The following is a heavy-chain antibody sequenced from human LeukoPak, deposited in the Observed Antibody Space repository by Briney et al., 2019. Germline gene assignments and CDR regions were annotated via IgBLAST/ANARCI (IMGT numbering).Heavy chain of an antibody. CDR2: IYHSGST. V-gene: IGHV4-28*01. J-gene: IGHJ4*02. CDR1: GYSISSYKW. CDR3: GFSEGDF. Sequence: PSETLSLTCAVSGYSISSYKWWGWIRQPPGKGLEWIGYIYHSGSTYYNPSLKSRVTMSLDTSKNHFSLKLSSVTAADTAMYFCGFSEGDFWGQGALVTVSS. D-gene: IGHD6-25*01.